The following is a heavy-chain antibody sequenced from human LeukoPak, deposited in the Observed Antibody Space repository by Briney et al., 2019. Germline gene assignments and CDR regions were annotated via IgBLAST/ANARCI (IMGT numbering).Heavy chain of an antibody. V-gene: IGHV4-34*01. J-gene: IGHJ4*02. D-gene: IGHD3-22*01. CDR3: ARGYHDFSGYWLSYFDY. CDR1: GGSFSGYY. Sequence: SETLSLTCAVYGGSFSGYYWSWIRQPPGKGLEWIGEINHSGSTNYNPSLKSRVTISVDTSKNQFSLKLSSVTAADTAVYYCARGYHDFSGYWLSYFDYWGQGTLVTVSS. CDR2: INHSGST.